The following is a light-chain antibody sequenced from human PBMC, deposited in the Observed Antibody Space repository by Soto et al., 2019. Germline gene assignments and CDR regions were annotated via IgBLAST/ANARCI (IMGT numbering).Light chain of an antibody. CDR3: QQTYRTSTT. CDR1: QGISSY. Sequence: AIRMTQSPSSFSASTGDRVTITCRASQGISSYLAWYQQKPGKAPKLLIYAASTLQSGVPSRFSGSGSGTDFTLTISCLQSEDFASYYCQQTYRTSTTFGQGTRLEIK. CDR2: AAS. J-gene: IGKJ5*01. V-gene: IGKV1-8*01.